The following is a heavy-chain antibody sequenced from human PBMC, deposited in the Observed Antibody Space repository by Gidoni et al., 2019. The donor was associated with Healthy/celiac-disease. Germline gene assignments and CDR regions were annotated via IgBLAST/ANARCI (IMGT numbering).Heavy chain of an antibody. Sequence: QVQLVQSGAEVKKPGASVKVSCKASGYTFTSYGISWVRQAPGQGLEWMGGISAYNGNTNYAQKLQGRVTMTTDTSTSTAYMELRSLRSDDTAVYYCARAPFVVVPAATLLYFDYWGQGTLVTVSS. J-gene: IGHJ4*02. CDR2: ISAYNGNT. CDR3: ARAPFVVVPAATLLYFDY. CDR1: GYTFTSYG. V-gene: IGHV1-18*04. D-gene: IGHD2-2*01.